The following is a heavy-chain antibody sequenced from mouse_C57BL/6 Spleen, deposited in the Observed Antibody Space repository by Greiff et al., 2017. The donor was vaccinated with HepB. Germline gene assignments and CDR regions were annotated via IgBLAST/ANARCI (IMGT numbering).Heavy chain of an antibody. CDR3: ARFPSSYSNYDYAMDY. CDR2: IDPSDSYT. V-gene: IGHV1-59*01. Sequence: QVQLQQPGAELVRPGTSVKLSCKASGYTFTSYWMHWVKQRPGQGLEWIGVIDPSDSYTNYNQKFKGKATLTVDTSSSTAYMQLSSLTSEDSAVYYCARFPSSYSNYDYAMDYWGQGTSVTVSS. D-gene: IGHD2-5*01. CDR1: GYTFTSYW. J-gene: IGHJ4*01.